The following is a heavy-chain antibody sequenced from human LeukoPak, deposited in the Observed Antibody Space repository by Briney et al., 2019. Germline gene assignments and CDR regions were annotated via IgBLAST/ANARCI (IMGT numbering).Heavy chain of an antibody. CDR2: ISNSGST. CDR3: GRDALVGYFSYYYMDV. V-gene: IGHV4-59*11. J-gene: IGHJ6*03. CDR1: GGSISSHY. D-gene: IGHD2-15*01. Sequence: PSETLSLTCTVSGGSISSHYWTWIRQSPVKGLEWIGDISNSGSTSYNPSLKSRVTISIDTSKNQFSLKLSSVTAADTAVYYCGRDALVGYFSYYYMDVWGKGITVTVSS.